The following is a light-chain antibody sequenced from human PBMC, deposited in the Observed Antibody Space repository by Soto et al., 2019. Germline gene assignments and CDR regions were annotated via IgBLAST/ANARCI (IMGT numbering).Light chain of an antibody. J-gene: IGLJ1*01. CDR2: DVT. CDR1: SSDFGIYNS. V-gene: IGLV2-14*01. CDR3: SSFTSSSSYD. Sequence: QSALTQPASVSGSPGQSITRLCTGTSSDFGIYNSVSWYQQHPGKAPKLMIHDVTNRPSGVSSRFSGSRSGNTASLTISGLQAEDEADYYCSSFTSSSSYDFGPGTKVTAL.